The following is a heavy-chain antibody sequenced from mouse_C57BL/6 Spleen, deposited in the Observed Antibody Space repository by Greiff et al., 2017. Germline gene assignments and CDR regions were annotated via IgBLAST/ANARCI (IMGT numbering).Heavy chain of an antibody. V-gene: IGHV1-53*01. D-gene: IGHD2-1*01. Sequence: VQLQQPGTELVKPGASVKLSCKASGYTFTSYWMHWVKQRPGQGLEWIGNINPSNGGTNYNEKFKSKATLTVDKSSSTAYMQLSSLTSEDSAVYYCARWGNYYPYYFDYWGQGTTLTVSS. CDR1: GYTFTSYW. J-gene: IGHJ2*01. CDR2: INPSNGGT. CDR3: ARWGNYYPYYFDY.